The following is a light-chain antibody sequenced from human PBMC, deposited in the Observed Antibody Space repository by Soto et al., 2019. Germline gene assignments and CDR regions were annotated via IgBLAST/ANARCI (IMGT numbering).Light chain of an antibody. V-gene: IGKV1-5*01. CDR2: DAS. Sequence: DIPMTQSPSTLSASVGDRVTITCRASQSLSSWLAWYQQKTGKAPKLLIYDASSLESGVPSRFSGSGSGTEFTLTISSLQPDDFATYYCQQYNSYSGPFGQGTKVEIQ. CDR1: QSLSSW. CDR3: QQYNSYSGP. J-gene: IGKJ1*01.